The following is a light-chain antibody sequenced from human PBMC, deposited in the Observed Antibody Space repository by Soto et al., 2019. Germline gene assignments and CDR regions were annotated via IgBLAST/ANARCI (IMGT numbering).Light chain of an antibody. J-gene: IGLJ2*01. V-gene: IGLV1-51*01. CDR2: DSN. CDR3: GTWDSSLSAVV. CDR1: SSNIGSNY. Sequence: QSALTQPPSVSAAPGQKVTISCSGSSSNIGSNYVSWYQQVPGTAPKLLIYDSNKRPSGIPDRFSGSKSGTSATLGITGLQTGDEADYYCGTWDSSLSAVVFGGGTKLTVL.